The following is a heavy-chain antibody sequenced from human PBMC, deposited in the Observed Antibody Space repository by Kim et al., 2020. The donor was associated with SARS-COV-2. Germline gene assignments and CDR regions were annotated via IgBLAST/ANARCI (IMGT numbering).Heavy chain of an antibody. V-gene: IGHV3-48*04. Sequence: GGSLRLSCAASGFSFITYSMNWVRQAPGKGLEWVSYISGSTSTIYYADSVQGRFTISRDNAKNSLYLQMNSLRAEDTAVYYCARGYSGYDSNYFDYWGQGTLVTVSS. J-gene: IGHJ4*02. CDR2: ISGSTSTI. CDR3: ARGYSGYDSNYFDY. D-gene: IGHD5-12*01. CDR1: GFSFITYS.